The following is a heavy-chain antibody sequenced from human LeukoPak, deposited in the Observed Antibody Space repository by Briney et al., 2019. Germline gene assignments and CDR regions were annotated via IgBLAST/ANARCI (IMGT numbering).Heavy chain of an antibody. CDR3: ARFAAYYGGNPLDAFDI. Sequence: SETLSLTCTVSGGSISSSSYYWGWIRQPPGKGLEWIGSIYYSGSTYYNPSLKSRVTISVDTSKNQFSLKLSSVTAADTAVYYCARFAAYYGGNPLDAFDIWGQGTMVTVSS. CDR1: GGSISSSSYY. CDR2: IYYSGST. D-gene: IGHD4-23*01. J-gene: IGHJ3*02. V-gene: IGHV4-39*07.